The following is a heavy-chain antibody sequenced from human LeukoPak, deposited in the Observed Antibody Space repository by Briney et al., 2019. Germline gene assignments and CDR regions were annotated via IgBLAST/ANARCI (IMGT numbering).Heavy chain of an antibody. V-gene: IGHV3-11*04. Sequence: GGSLRLSCAASGFTFSDYYMSWIRQAPGKGLDWVSYISGSGSAIYYADSVKGRFTISRDNAKNSLYLQMNSLRAEDTAVYYCAGYDSSGYYEANFDYWGQGTLVTVSS. CDR2: ISGSGSAI. CDR1: GFTFSDYY. J-gene: IGHJ4*02. CDR3: AGYDSSGYYEANFDY. D-gene: IGHD3-22*01.